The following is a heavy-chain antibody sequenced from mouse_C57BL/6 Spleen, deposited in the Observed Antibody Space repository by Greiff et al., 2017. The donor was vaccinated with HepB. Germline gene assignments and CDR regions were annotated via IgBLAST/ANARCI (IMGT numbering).Heavy chain of an antibody. J-gene: IGHJ4*01. CDR2: ISSGSSTI. Sequence: EVKLMESGGGLVKPGGSLKLSCAASGFTFSDYGMHWVRQAPEKGLEWVAYISSGSSTIYYADTVKGRFTISRDSAKNTLFLQMTSLRSEDTAMYYCARPYYAGAMDYWGQGTSVTVSS. V-gene: IGHV5-17*01. D-gene: IGHD1-1*01. CDR3: ARPYYAGAMDY. CDR1: GFTFSDYG.